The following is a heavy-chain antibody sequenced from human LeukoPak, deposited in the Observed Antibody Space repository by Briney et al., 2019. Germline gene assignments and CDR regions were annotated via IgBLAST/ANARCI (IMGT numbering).Heavy chain of an antibody. J-gene: IGHJ4*02. V-gene: IGHV4-39*07. CDR2: IYYSGST. CDR3: ARVIYYGSGSYYKRGLFDY. Sequence: SETLSLTCTVSGGSISSSSYYWGWIRQPPGKGLEWIGSIYYSGSTYYNPSLKSRVTISVDTSKNQFSLKLSSVTAADTAVYYSARVIYYGSGSYYKRGLFDYWGQGTLVTVSS. D-gene: IGHD3-10*01. CDR1: GGSISSSSYY.